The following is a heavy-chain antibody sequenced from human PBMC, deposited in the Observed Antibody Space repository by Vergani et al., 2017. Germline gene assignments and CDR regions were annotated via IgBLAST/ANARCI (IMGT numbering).Heavy chain of an antibody. CDR1: GFTFSSYG. Sequence: QVQLVESGGGVVQPGRSLRLSCAASGFTFSSYGMHWVRQAPGKGLEWVAVISYDGSNKYYADSVKGRFTISRDNSKNTLYLQMNSLRAEDTAVYYCAREVTAAGPEETYDYWGQGTLVTVSS. CDR3: AREVTAAGPEETYDY. CDR2: ISYDGSNK. D-gene: IGHD6-25*01. J-gene: IGHJ4*02. V-gene: IGHV3-30*03.